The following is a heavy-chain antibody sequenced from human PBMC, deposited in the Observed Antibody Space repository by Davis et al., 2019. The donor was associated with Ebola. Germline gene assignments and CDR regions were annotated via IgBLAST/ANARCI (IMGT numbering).Heavy chain of an antibody. J-gene: IGHJ6*02. CDR2: INPRGGTT. Sequence: ASVKVSCKASGYTFTSYFIHWVRQAPGQGLEWMGIINPRGGTTIYEPKFQGRVTMSKETSTSTVYMDLSSLRADDTAVYYCASGVSSFYSMDYWGQGTTVTVSS. V-gene: IGHV1-46*01. CDR1: GYTFTSYF. CDR3: ASGVSSFYSMDY. D-gene: IGHD6-13*01.